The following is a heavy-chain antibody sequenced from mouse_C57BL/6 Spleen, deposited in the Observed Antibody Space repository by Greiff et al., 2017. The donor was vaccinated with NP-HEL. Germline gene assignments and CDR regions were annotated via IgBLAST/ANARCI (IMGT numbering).Heavy chain of an antibody. CDR1: GYTFTSYG. Sequence: QVQLQQSGAELARPGASVKLSCKASGYTFTSYGISWVKQRTGQGLEWIGEIYPRSGNTYYNEKFKGKATLTADKSSSTAYMELRSLTSEDSAVYFCARSGITTVVATDAMDYWGQGTSVTVSS. CDR3: ARSGITTVVATDAMDY. CDR2: IYPRSGNT. D-gene: IGHD1-1*01. J-gene: IGHJ4*01. V-gene: IGHV1-81*01.